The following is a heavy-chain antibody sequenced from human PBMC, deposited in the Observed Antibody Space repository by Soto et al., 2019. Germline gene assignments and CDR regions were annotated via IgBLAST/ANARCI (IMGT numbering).Heavy chain of an antibody. J-gene: IGHJ4*02. CDR1: GGSFRGYY. Sequence: SETLSLTCAVHGGSFRGYYWSWIRQPPGKGLEWIGEINHSGGTNYNPSLKSRVSISVDASKNQFSLQLTSVTAADTAVYYCARLRSSNEGSSWGQGTLVTVSS. CDR2: INHSGGT. D-gene: IGHD3-10*01. V-gene: IGHV4-34*01. CDR3: ARLRSSNEGSS.